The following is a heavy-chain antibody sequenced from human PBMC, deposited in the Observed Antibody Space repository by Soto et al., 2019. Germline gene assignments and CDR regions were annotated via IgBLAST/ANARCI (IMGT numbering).Heavy chain of an antibody. D-gene: IGHD2-2*02. V-gene: IGHV1-2*02. J-gene: IGHJ6*02. CDR3: ARSLTEGYCTITGCYTRPLYGMDV. Sequence: QEQLVQSGAEVKKPGASVKVSCKASGYTFSGYYIHWLRQAPGQGLEWMGWINPNSGGTNYAQKFQGRDTVTRDTPTSTAYRELSRLRSGDTAVYYCARSLTEGYCTITGCYTRPLYGMDVWGQGTTVTVSS. CDR1: GYTFSGYY. CDR2: INPNSGGT.